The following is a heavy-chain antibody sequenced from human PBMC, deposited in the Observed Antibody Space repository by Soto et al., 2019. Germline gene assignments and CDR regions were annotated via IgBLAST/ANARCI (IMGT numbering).Heavy chain of an antibody. Sequence: SETLSLTCSVSGGSVSNKTYYWSWIRQPPGKRLEWIGYVYYSGTTNYNPSLKSRVTISIDMSKNQFSLRLSSVTAADTALYYYARTTAVPNTLRSRYFFDFWGQGTLVTVSS. CDR3: ARTTAVPNTLRSRYFFDF. CDR2: VYYSGTT. CDR1: GGSVSNKTYY. J-gene: IGHJ4*02. D-gene: IGHD3-9*01. V-gene: IGHV4-61*01.